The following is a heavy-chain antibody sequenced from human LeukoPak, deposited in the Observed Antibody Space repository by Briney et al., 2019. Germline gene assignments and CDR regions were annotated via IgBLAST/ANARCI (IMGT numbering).Heavy chain of an antibody. Sequence: ASVKVSCKASGYTFTSYGISWVRQAPGQGLEWMGWISAYNGNTNYAQKLQGRVTITTDTSTSTAYMELSSLKSDDTAVYYCARTGIQLWSFDYWGQGTLVTVSS. J-gene: IGHJ4*02. V-gene: IGHV1-18*01. D-gene: IGHD5-18*01. CDR2: ISAYNGNT. CDR3: ARTGIQLWSFDY. CDR1: GYTFTSYG.